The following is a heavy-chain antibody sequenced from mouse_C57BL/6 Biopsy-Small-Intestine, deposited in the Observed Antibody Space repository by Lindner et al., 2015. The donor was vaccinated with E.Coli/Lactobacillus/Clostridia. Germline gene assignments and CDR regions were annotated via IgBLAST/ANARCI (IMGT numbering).Heavy chain of an antibody. V-gene: IGHV1-82*01. J-gene: IGHJ3*01. CDR3: ARRSTTGFAY. Sequence: VQLQESGSELVKPGASVKISCKASGYAFSSSWMNWVKQRPGKGLEWIGRIYPGDGDTNYNGKFKGKATLTADKSSSTAYMQLSSLTSEDSAVYFCARRSTTGFAYWGQGTLVTVSA. D-gene: IGHD1-1*01. CDR2: IYPGDGDT. CDR1: GYAFSSSW.